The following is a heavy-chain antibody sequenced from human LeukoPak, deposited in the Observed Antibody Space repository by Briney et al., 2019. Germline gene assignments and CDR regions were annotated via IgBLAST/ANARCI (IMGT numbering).Heavy chain of an antibody. V-gene: IGHV3-21*01. D-gene: IGHD3-10*01. J-gene: IGHJ4*02. CDR1: GFTFSSYS. CDR2: ISSSSSYI. CDR3: AIQWFGEFFFGY. Sequence: GGSLRLSCAASGFTFSSYSMNWVRQAPGKGLEWVSSISSSSSYIYYADSVKGRFTISRDNAKNSLYLQINSLRAEDTAVYYCAIQWFGEFFFGYWGQGTLVTVSS.